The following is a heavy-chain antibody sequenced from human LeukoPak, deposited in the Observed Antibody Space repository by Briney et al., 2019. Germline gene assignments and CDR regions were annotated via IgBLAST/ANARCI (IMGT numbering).Heavy chain of an antibody. CDR2: ISISSSTI. D-gene: IGHD2-15*01. V-gene: IGHV3-48*04. Sequence: PGGSLRLSCAASGFTFSSYTMNWVRQAPGKGLEWVSYISISSSTIYYADSVKGRFTISRDNAKNSLYLQMNSLRAEDTAVYYCARGGVYSYSMDVWGQGTTVTVSS. CDR1: GFTFSSYT. J-gene: IGHJ6*02. CDR3: ARGGVYSYSMDV.